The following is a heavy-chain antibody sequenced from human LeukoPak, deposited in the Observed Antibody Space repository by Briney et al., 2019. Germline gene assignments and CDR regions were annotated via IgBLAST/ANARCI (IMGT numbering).Heavy chain of an antibody. Sequence: GASVKVSCKASGGTFSSYAISWVRQAPGQGLEWMGRSIPILGIANYAQKFQGRVTIAADKSTSTAYMELSSLRSEDTAVYYCARGKAVPVFREYYYGMDVWGQGTTVTVSS. D-gene: IGHD6-19*01. CDR2: SIPILGIA. CDR1: GGTFSSYA. V-gene: IGHV1-69*04. J-gene: IGHJ6*02. CDR3: ARGKAVPVFREYYYGMDV.